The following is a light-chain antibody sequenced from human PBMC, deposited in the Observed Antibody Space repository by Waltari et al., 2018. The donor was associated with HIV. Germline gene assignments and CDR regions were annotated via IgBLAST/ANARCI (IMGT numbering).Light chain of an antibody. V-gene: IGKV2-28*01. CDR2: LCS. CDR1: QSLLHSNEYNY. CDR3: MQGLRTPFT. J-gene: IGKJ3*01. Sequence: LVMTLFPLPLLDNPGEPASISCMSTQSLLHSNEYNYLSRFLQQPGQSPLLLIFLCSNRASGVPDRFSGGGSGTNFTLKIRRVEADDVGVYYCMQGLRTPFTLGPGTKVDI.